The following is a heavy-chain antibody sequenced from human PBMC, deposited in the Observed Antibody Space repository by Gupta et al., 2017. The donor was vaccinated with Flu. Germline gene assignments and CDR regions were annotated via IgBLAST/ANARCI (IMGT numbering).Heavy chain of an antibody. J-gene: IGHJ4*02. V-gene: IGHV1-69*06. CDR3: AITTYSDWREYYLDQ. CDR1: RFA. CDR2: IIPMFGTT. Sequence: RFAVSWVRQAPGQGLEWMGGIIPMFGTTNYAQKMQGRVTITADKSTTTAYMELTSLRSEDTAIYYCAITTYSDWREYYLDQWGQGTLVTVSS. D-gene: IGHD4-17*01.